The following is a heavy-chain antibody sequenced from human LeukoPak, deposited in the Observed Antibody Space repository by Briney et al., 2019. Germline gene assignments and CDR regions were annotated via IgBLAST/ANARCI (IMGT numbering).Heavy chain of an antibody. J-gene: IGHJ6*03. CDR3: AGSYSGNSYGMDYYYYMDV. D-gene: IGHD1-26*01. CDR1: GFTFSSYN. CDR2: IDTGGSTI. Sequence: GGSLRLSCAASGFTFSSYNMNWVRQAPGKGLEWVSYIDTGGSTIFYADSVEGRFTISRDTAKNSLYLQMNSLRAEDTAVYYCAGSYSGNSYGMDYYYYMDVWGKGTTVTISS. V-gene: IGHV3-48*03.